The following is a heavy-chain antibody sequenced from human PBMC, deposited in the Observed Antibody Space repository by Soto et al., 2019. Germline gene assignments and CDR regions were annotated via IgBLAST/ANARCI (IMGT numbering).Heavy chain of an antibody. D-gene: IGHD2-15*01. CDR1: GGSFSGYY. V-gene: IGHV4-34*10. J-gene: IGHJ4*02. CDR2: INHSGST. Sequence: PSETLSLTCAVYGGSFSGYYWSWIRQPPGKGLEWIGEINHSGSTNYNPSLKGRFTISRDNSKNTLYLQMNSLRAEDTAVYYCAKVLEIPIVVVVAGPIDYWGQGTLVTVSS. CDR3: AKVLEIPIVVVVAGPIDY.